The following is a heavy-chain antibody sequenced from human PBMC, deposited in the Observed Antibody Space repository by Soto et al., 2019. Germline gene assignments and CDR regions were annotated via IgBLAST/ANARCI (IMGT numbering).Heavy chain of an antibody. V-gene: IGHV5-51*01. CDR2: IYPGDSDT. Sequence: GESLKISCKGSGYSFSSYWIAWVRQMPGKGLEWMGIIYPGDSDTKYSPSFQGQVAISVDRSISAAYLQWNSLKASDTAMYYCARRMALGYFAYNFDYWGQGTQVPVSS. CDR3: ARRMALGYFAYNFDY. D-gene: IGHD3-9*01. J-gene: IGHJ4*02. CDR1: GYSFSSYW.